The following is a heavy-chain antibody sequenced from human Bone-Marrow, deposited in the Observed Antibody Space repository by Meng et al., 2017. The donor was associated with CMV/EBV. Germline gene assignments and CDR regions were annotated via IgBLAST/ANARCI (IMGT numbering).Heavy chain of an antibody. V-gene: IGHV3-30*18. D-gene: IGHD5-24*01. CDR1: EFPLRGCG. CDR3: AKSMATYYYYAMDV. Sequence: SEFPLRGCGVTWVRPAPGKWLKWVSVISYHGSDNYYVDSVKGRFTISRDTSKNTLYLQMNSLRAEDTAVYYCAKSMATYYYYAMDVWGQGTTVTVSS. CDR2: ISYHGSDN. J-gene: IGHJ6*02.